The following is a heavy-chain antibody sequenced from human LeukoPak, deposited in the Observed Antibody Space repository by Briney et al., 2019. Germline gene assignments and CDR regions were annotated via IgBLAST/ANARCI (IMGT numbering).Heavy chain of an antibody. CDR1: GFTVSDYW. J-gene: IGHJ4*02. D-gene: IGHD3-10*01. Sequence: PGGSLRLSCAASGFTVSDYWMYWVRQAPGKGLVCVSRLSSDGSNTRYADSVKGRFTISRDNAKNTLYSQMNSLRAEDTAVYYCAREGTASIDYWGLGTLVTVSS. CDR3: AREGTASIDY. CDR2: LSSDGSNT. V-gene: IGHV3-74*01.